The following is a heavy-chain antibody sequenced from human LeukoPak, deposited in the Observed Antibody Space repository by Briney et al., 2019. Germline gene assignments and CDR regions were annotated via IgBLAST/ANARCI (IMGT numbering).Heavy chain of an antibody. Sequence: ASVKVSCKASGYTFTSYDINWVRQATGQGLEWMGWMNPNSGNTGYAQKFQGRVTITRNTSISTAYMELSSLRSEDTAVYYCARLSRGGNWFDPWGQGTLVTVSS. J-gene: IGHJ5*02. CDR1: GYTFTSYD. CDR2: MNPNSGNT. V-gene: IGHV1-8*03. D-gene: IGHD6-13*01. CDR3: ARLSRGGNWFDP.